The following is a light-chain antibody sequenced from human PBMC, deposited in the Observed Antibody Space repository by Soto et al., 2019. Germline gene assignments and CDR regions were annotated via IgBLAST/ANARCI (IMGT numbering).Light chain of an antibody. CDR1: QGIRSY. CDR2: AAS. V-gene: IGKV1-9*01. Sequence: DIQLTQSPSFLSASVGDRVTITCRASQGIRSYLAWYQQKPGKAPKLLIYAASTLQSGVPSRFSGSGSGTEFTLTISSLQPEDFATYYCQQHNSYPLTFGGGTKVEI. J-gene: IGKJ4*01. CDR3: QQHNSYPLT.